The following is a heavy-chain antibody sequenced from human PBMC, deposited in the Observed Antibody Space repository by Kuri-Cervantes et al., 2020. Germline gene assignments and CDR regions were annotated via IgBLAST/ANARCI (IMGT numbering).Heavy chain of an antibody. CDR1: GGSISSNNYY. Sequence: ESLKISCTVSGGSISSNNYYWGWIRQPPGKGLEWIGNIYYFGRTYYNPYLKSRVTISVDTSKNQFSLKLSSVTAADTAMYFCARVTMVDYYFDYWGQGTLVTVSS. CDR2: IYYFGRT. V-gene: IGHV4-39*01. D-gene: IGHD3-10*01. J-gene: IGHJ4*02. CDR3: ARVTMVDYYFDY.